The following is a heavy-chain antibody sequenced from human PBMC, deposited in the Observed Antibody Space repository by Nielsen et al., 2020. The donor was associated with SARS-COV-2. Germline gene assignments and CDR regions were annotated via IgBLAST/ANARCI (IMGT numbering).Heavy chain of an antibody. CDR2: INPNSGGT. J-gene: IGHJ6*02. CDR1: GYTFTGYY. D-gene: IGHD2-2*01. CDR3: ARGVPAAMFSFYHYGMDV. Sequence: ASVKVSCKASGYTFTGYYMHWVRQAPGQGLEWMGRINPNSGGTNYAQKFQGRVTMTRDMSISTVYMELSRLRSDDTALYYCARGVPAAMFSFYHYGMDVWGQGTTVTVSS. V-gene: IGHV1-2*06.